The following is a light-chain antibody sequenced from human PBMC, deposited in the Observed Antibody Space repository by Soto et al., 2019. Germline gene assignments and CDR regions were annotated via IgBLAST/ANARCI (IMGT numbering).Light chain of an antibody. CDR2: KAS. J-gene: IGKJ4*01. V-gene: IGKV1-5*03. CDR3: QQYSIFSLT. CDR1: QSISSW. Sequence: DIQMTQSPSTLSASVGDRVTITCRASQSISSWLAWYQQKPGKAPKLLIYKASSLESGVPSRFSGIGSGTEFTLTISSLQPDDFATYYCQQYSIFSLTFGGGTKVEIK.